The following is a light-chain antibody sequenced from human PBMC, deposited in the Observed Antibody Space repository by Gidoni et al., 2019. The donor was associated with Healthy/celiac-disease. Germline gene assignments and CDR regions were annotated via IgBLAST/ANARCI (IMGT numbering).Light chain of an antibody. CDR1: QSLLHSNGYNY. CDR3: MQALQTPRT. V-gene: IGKV2-28*01. J-gene: IGKJ3*01. Sequence: DIVMTQFPLSLPVTPGAPASISCRSSQSLLHSNGYNYLDWYLQKPGQSPQLLIYLGSNRASGVPDRFSGSGSGTDFTLKISKVEAEDVGVYYCMQALQTPRTFGPGTKVDIK. CDR2: LGS.